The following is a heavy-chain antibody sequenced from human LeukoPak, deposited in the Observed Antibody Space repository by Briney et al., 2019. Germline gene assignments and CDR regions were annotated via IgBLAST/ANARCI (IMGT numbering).Heavy chain of an antibody. CDR2: ISGSGGST. V-gene: IGHV3-23*01. CDR1: GFTFSSYA. J-gene: IGHJ4*02. D-gene: IGHD6-19*01. CDR3: AREGYSSGWFRL. Sequence: GGSLRLSCAASGFTFSSYAMTWVRQAPGKGLEWVSAISGSGGSTYYADSAKGRFTISRDNSKNTLYLQMNSLRTEDTAVYFCAREGYSSGWFRLWGQGTLVTVSP.